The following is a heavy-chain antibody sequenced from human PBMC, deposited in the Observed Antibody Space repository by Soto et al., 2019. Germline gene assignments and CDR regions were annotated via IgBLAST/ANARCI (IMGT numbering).Heavy chain of an antibody. CDR3: TRGVLA. CDR1: GGSFSSGGYS. J-gene: IGHJ5*02. V-gene: IGHV4-30-2*06. CDR2: ISHSGSP. D-gene: IGHD2-8*01. Sequence: QVQLQESASRVFMPSQTLSVTCSVSGGSFSSGGYSWSWIRQSPGKGLEWIGFISHSGSPDYNPSLKSRVTISVDKSKNQISLELSSVTAADTAVYYCTRGVLAWGPGTMVTVSS.